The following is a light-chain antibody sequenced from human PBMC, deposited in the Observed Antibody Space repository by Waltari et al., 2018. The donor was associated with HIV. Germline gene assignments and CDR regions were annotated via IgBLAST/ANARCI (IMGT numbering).Light chain of an antibody. Sequence: QSAPTQPASVSGSPGQSITISCTGTNNAVGPYNYLSWYQQYPGKAPKLMIYDVTDRPSGVSDRFSGSKSGNTASLTISGLQAEDEADYYCSSYTSSISLVFGGGTKVTVL. CDR2: DVT. CDR3: SSYTSSISLV. V-gene: IGLV2-14*03. CDR1: NNAVGPYNY. J-gene: IGLJ3*02.